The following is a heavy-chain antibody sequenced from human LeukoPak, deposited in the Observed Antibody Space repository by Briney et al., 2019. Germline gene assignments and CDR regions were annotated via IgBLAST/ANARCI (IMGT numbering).Heavy chain of an antibody. CDR1: GYSISSGYY. V-gene: IGHV4-38-2*02. CDR3: ARADYSSTWTHDYYYMDV. J-gene: IGHJ6*03. D-gene: IGHD6-13*01. Sequence: SETLSLTCTVSGYSISSGYYWGWIRQPPGKGLEWIGSIYHSGSTYYNPSLKSRVTISVDTSKNQFSLKLSSVTAADTAVYYCARADYSSTWTHDYYYMDVWGKGTTVTVSS. CDR2: IYHSGST.